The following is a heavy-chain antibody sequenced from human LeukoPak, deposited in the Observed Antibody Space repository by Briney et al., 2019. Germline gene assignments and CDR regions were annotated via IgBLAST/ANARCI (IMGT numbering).Heavy chain of an antibody. CDR3: ARHEGPGYNWNPGRSWNLDAFDI. CDR2: IYYSGST. V-gene: IGHV4-39*01. CDR1: GGSISSSSYY. Sequence: SETLSLTCTVSGGSISSSSYYWGWIRQPPGKGLEWIGTIYYSGSTYYNPSLKNRVTISLDTSKNQFSLKLSSVTAADTVVYYCARHEGPGYNWNPGRSWNLDAFDIWGQGTMVTVSS. D-gene: IGHD1-20*01. J-gene: IGHJ3*02.